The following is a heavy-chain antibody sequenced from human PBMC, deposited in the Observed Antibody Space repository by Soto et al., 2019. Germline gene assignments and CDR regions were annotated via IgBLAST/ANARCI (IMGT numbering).Heavy chain of an antibody. CDR3: ARHASRGYSSSWYFED. CDR2: TYYSAGT. D-gene: IGHD6-13*01. CDR1: GGSVSSSSYY. J-gene: IGHJ4*02. Sequence: SETLSLTCNVSGGSVSSSSYYWGWIRQAPGKGLEWIVSTYYSAGTYYNPSLKSRITTSMDASKNQFSLTVTSVTAADTAIYYCARHASRGYSSSWYFEDWGQGTPVTVSS. V-gene: IGHV4-39*01.